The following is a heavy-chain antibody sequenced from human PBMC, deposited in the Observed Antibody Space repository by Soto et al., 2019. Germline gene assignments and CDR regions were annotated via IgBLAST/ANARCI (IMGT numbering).Heavy chain of an antibody. CDR3: ARHASRGYSSSWYFED. CDR2: TYYSAGT. D-gene: IGHD6-13*01. CDR1: GGSVSSSSYY. J-gene: IGHJ4*02. Sequence: SETLSLTCNVSGGSVSSSSYYWGWIRQAPGKGLEWIVSTYYSAGTYYNPSLKSRITTSMDASKNQFSLTVTSVTAADTAIYYCARHASRGYSSSWYFEDWGQGTPVTVSS. V-gene: IGHV4-39*01.